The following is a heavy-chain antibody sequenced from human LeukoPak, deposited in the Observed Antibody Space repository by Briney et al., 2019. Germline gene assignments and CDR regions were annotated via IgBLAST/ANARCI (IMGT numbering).Heavy chain of an antibody. D-gene: IGHD1-26*01. J-gene: IGHJ4*02. CDR2: ISSSGSTI. V-gene: IGHV3-48*03. CDR1: RFTFSSYE. Sequence: GGSLRLSCAASRFTFSSYEMNWVRQAPGKGLEWVSYISSSGSTIYYADSVKGRFTISRDNAKNSLYLQMNSLRPEDTAVYYCARARNGTLKYWGQGTLVTVSS. CDR3: ARARNGTLKY.